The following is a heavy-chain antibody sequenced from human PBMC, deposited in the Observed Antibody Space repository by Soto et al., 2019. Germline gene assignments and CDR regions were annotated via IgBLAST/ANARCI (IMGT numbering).Heavy chain of an antibody. V-gene: IGHV1-3*04. Sequence: ASVKVSCKASGYTFSSNAIHWVRQAPGERLEWMGWINTGNGNTKYSQKFQGRFTITRDTFASTAYMELSSLRYEDTAVYSCAGDSPFQHIFDMWGQGTRVT. CDR1: GYTFSSNA. CDR3: AGDSPFQHIFDM. D-gene: IGHD6-13*01. J-gene: IGHJ3*02. CDR2: INTGNGNT.